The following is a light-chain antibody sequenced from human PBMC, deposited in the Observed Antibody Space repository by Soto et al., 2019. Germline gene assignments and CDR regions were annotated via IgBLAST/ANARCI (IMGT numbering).Light chain of an antibody. V-gene: IGLV2-14*01. CDR1: SSDVGAYNY. J-gene: IGLJ1*01. CDR2: DVS. Sequence: QSALTQPASVSGSPGQSITISCTGTSSDVGAYNYVSWCQQYPGKAPKLMIYDVSNRPSGVSNRFSGSKSGNTASLTISGLQAEDEADYYCCSYTSSSTYVFGTGTKLTVL. CDR3: CSYTSSSTYV.